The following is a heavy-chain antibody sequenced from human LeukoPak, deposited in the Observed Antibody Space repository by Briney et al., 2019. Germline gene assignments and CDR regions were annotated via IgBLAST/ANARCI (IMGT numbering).Heavy chain of an antibody. CDR2: ISYDGSNK. CDR3: VCVGEAAMLDY. Sequence: GGSLRLSCAASGFTFNSYWMSWVRQAPGKGLEWVAVISYDGSNKYYADSVKGRFTISRDNSKNTLYLQMNSLRAEDTAVYYCVCVGEAAMLDYWGQGTLVTVSS. CDR1: GFTFNSYW. J-gene: IGHJ4*02. V-gene: IGHV3-30*03. D-gene: IGHD2-2*01.